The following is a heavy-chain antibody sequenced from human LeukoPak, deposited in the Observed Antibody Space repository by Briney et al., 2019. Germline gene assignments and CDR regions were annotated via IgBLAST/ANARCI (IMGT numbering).Heavy chain of an antibody. CDR1: GYTFTIYA. CDR2: INAGNGNT. CDR3: ARVIGWGYYFDY. D-gene: IGHD3-16*01. Sequence: ASVRVSCVASGYTFTIYAMHWVRQAPGQRREWMGWINAGNGNTKYSQKFQGRVTITRDTSASTAYMELSNLRSEDTAVYYCARVIGWGYYFDYWGQGTLVTVSS. V-gene: IGHV1-3*01. J-gene: IGHJ4*02.